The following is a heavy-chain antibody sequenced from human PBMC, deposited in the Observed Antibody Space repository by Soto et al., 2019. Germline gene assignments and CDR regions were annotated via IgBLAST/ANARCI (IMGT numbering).Heavy chain of an antibody. Sequence: EVQLVESGGGLVQPGRSLRLSCAGSGFTFDDYPMHWVRQAPGKGLEWVSSISRHGSSTGYADSVKGRFTISRDDAKNSLYLQMNSLRPYDKATYYCAKDTGYSSSSGWNYWGQGTLVIVSS. D-gene: IGHD2-15*01. CDR3: AKDTGYSSSSGWNY. V-gene: IGHV3-9*01. CDR1: GFTFDDYP. CDR2: ISRHGSST. J-gene: IGHJ4*02.